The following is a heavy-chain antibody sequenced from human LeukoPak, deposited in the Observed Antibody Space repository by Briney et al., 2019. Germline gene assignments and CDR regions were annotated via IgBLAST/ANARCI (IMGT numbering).Heavy chain of an antibody. Sequence: ASVKVSCKASGYTFTSYYMHWVRQAPGQGLEWMGWISTYNGNTNYAQKLQGRVTMTTDTSTSTAYMDLRSLRSDDTAVYYCARDLHRVVVRGVPHYYYYMDVWGKGTTVTISS. J-gene: IGHJ6*03. CDR3: ARDLHRVVVRGVPHYYYYMDV. D-gene: IGHD3-10*01. CDR2: ISTYNGNT. CDR1: GYTFTSYY. V-gene: IGHV1-18*04.